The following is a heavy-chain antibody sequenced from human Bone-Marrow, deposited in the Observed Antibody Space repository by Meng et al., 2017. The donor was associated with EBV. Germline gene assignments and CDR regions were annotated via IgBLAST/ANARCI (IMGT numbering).Heavy chain of an antibody. CDR1: GESITTYTSY. Sequence: QLKFKESDPGLVKPSETLSLTCTVSGESITTYTSYWGWIRQPPGKGLEWIGTIYHSGTTYYNPSLQSRVTISVDTSKNQFSLKMNSVTAADTAVYYCARRAASWFDPWGQGALVTVSS. V-gene: IGHV4-39*01. CDR2: IYHSGTT. D-gene: IGHD5-18*01. CDR3: ARRAASWFDP. J-gene: IGHJ5*02.